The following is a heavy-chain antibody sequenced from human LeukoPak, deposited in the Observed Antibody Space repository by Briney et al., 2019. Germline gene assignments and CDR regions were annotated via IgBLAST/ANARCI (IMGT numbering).Heavy chain of an antibody. J-gene: IGHJ4*02. CDR1: GGSISSSSYY. D-gene: IGHD3-22*01. V-gene: IGHV4-39*01. CDR3: ARGVLGYYYDSSGYYRPYYFDY. Sequence: SETLSLTCTVSGGSISSSSYYWGWIRQPPGKGLEWIGSIYYSGSTYYNPSLKSRVTISVDTSKNQFSLKLSSVTAADTAVYYCARGVLGYYYDSSGYYRPYYFDYWGQGTLVTVSS. CDR2: IYYSGST.